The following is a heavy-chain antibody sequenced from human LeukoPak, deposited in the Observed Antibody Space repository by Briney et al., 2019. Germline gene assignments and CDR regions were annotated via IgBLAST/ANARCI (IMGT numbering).Heavy chain of an antibody. D-gene: IGHD3-22*01. CDR1: GFTFKTHA. V-gene: IGHV3-23*01. Sequence: GGSLRLSCAASGFTFKTHAMSWVRQAPGKGLEWVSRIDDSGVIRSYADSVKGRFTISRDNSKMTLTLQMNSLRAEDTAVYYCAKRLKRNYYYHYAMDVWGQGTTVTVSS. CDR3: AKRLKRNYYYHYAMDV. J-gene: IGHJ6*02. CDR2: IDDSGVIR.